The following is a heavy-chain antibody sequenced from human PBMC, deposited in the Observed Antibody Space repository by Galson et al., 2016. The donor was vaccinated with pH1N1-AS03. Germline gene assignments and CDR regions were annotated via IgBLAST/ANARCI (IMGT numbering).Heavy chain of an antibody. V-gene: IGHV3-33*01. D-gene: IGHD3-22*01. J-gene: IGHJ4*02. CDR3: AREALPGSYHSSGPIDY. Sequence: SLRLSCAASGFTLSGYGMHWVRQAPRKGLEWVAVIWYDGSNQYSADSEKGRFTISRDNSKKTLYLQMNSLRAEDTAVYYCAREALPGSYHSSGPIDYWGQGTLVTVSS. CDR1: GFTLSGYG. CDR2: IWYDGSNQ.